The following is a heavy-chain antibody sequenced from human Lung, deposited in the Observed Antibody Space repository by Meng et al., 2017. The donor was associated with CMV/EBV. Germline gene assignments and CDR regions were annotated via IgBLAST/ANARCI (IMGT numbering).Heavy chain of an antibody. Sequence: SETLSLTCTVSGGSISSYNWSWIRQPPGKGLEWIGYIYYSGSTNYNPSLKSRVTISVDTSKNQFSLKLSSVTAADTAVYYCARDGSLVRLDVWGQETTVXVSS. V-gene: IGHV4-59*01. J-gene: IGHJ6*02. D-gene: IGHD1-26*01. CDR2: IYYSGST. CDR1: GGSISSYN. CDR3: ARDGSLVRLDV.